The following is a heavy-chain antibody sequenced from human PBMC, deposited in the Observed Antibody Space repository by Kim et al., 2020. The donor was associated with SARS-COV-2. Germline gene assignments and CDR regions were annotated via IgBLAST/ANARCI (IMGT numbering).Heavy chain of an antibody. J-gene: IGHJ4*02. V-gene: IGHV3-23*01. CDR1: GFTFTNYV. CDR3: AKVRLGVNYYFDY. Sequence: GGSLRLSCAASGFTFTNYVFNWVRQAPGKGLEWISSVRGGDGGTNYADSVKGRFTISRDSSKNTLYLQIHSLRAEDTAVYYCAKVRLGVNYYFDYWGQGTLVTVSS. D-gene: IGHD3-16*01. CDR2: VRGGDGGT.